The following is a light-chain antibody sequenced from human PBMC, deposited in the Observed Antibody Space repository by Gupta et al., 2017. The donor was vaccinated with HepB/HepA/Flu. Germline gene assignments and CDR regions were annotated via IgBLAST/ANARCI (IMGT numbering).Light chain of an antibody. CDR1: QSISSY. V-gene: IGKV1-39*01. CDR2: AAS. J-gene: IGKJ2*01. CDR3: QQNDSTPPVT. Sequence: DIQMTQSPSSLSASVGDRVTITCRASQSISSYLNWYQQKPGKAPKLLIYAASSWQSGVPSRFSGSGYGTDFTLTISSRQPEDFAAYYCQQNDSTPPVTFGQGTKVEIK.